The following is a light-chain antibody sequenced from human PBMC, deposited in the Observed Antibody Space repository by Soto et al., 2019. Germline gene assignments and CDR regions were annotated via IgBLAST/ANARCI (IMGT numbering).Light chain of an antibody. CDR2: WAS. V-gene: IGKV4-1*01. CDR3: QQYYGTPYS. J-gene: IGKJ2*03. CDR1: QSVLYSSNNKNY. Sequence: DIVMTQSPDSLAVSLGERATINCKSSQSVLYSSNNKNYLAWYQQQLGQPPKLLIYWASTRESGVPDRFSGSGSGTDFTLTISSLQAEDVAVYYCQQYYGTPYSFGQGTKLEI.